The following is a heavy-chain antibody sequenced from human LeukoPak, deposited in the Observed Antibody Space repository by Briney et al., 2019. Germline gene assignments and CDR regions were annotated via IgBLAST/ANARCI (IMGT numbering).Heavy chain of an antibody. Sequence: PGGSLRLSCAASGFTFSSYGMHWVRQAPGKGLEWVSFIRYDGDVKYYADSVGGRFTISRDNAKNTLYLQLNSLRREDTAVYYCAKDFISYAVDIWGQGTLVTVSS. D-gene: IGHD2/OR15-2a*01. J-gene: IGHJ3*02. CDR1: GFTFSSYG. V-gene: IGHV3-30*02. CDR2: IRYDGDVK. CDR3: AKDFISYAVDI.